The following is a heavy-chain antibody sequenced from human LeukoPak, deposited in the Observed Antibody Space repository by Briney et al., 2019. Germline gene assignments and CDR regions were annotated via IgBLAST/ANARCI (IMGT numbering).Heavy chain of an antibody. CDR3: ARRPDVIFES. Sequence: GGSLRLSCAASGFSFSSYSMNWVRQAPGKGLEWVSYISSGSISIYYSDSVKGRFTISRDDAKNSLSLQMNSLRDDDTAVYYCARRPDVIFESWGQGTLVTVSS. V-gene: IGHV3-48*02. D-gene: IGHD2-21*01. J-gene: IGHJ4*02. CDR2: ISSGSISI. CDR1: GFSFSSYS.